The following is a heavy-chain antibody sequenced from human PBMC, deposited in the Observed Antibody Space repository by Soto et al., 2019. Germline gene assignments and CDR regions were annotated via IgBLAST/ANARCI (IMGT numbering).Heavy chain of an antibody. CDR2: IYYSGST. D-gene: IGHD6-13*01. V-gene: IGHV4-31*03. CDR1: GGSISSGGYY. Sequence: ASETLSLTCTVSGGSISSGGYYWSWIRQHPGKGLEWIGYIYYSGSTYYNPSLKSRVTISVDTSKNQFSLKLSSVTAADTAVYYCASHGSSSWYDYWGQGTLVTVSS. CDR3: ASHGSSSWYDY. J-gene: IGHJ4*02.